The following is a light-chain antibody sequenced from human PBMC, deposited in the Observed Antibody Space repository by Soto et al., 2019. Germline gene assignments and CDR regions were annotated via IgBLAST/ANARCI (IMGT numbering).Light chain of an antibody. Sequence: EIVLTQSPGTLSLSPGERATLSCRASQRVSSCFLDWYQQKPGQAPRLLIYGASSRATGIPDRFSGSGSGTDFTLTISGLEPEDFAVYYCQQYGSSPWTFGQGTKVEIK. J-gene: IGKJ1*01. V-gene: IGKV3-20*01. CDR1: QRVSSCF. CDR2: GAS. CDR3: QQYGSSPWT.